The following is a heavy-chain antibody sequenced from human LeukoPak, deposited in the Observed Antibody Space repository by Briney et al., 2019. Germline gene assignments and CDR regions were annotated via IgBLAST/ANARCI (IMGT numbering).Heavy chain of an antibody. D-gene: IGHD3-10*01. Sequence: PSETLSLTCTVSGGSFEHYFWRWIRQPPRKGLEWIGYVYYSGSTDYSPSLKSRLTIAADTSKNQFSLRLISVIAADTAVYYCASHRRSHGSEYWGQGTLVTVSS. J-gene: IGHJ4*02. CDR2: VYYSGST. CDR3: ASHRRSHGSEY. CDR1: GGSFEHYF. V-gene: IGHV4-59*12.